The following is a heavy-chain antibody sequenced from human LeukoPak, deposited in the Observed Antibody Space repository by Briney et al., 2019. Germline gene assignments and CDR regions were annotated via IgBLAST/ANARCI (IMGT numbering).Heavy chain of an antibody. CDR1: GFIFSNYA. V-gene: IGHV3-7*01. CDR3: ARGHSSGWRISTRPLHY. J-gene: IGHJ4*02. D-gene: IGHD6-19*01. Sequence: GGSLRLSCAASGFIFSNYAMQWVRQAPGKGLEWVANIKQDGTEKYFVDSVKGRFTISRDNAKNSLYLQMNSLRAEDTAVYYCARGHSSGWRISTRPLHYWGQGTLVTVSP. CDR2: IKQDGTEK.